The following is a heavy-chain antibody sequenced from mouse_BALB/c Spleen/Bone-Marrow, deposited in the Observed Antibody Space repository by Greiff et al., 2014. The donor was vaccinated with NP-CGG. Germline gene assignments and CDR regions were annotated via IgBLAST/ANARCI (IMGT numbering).Heavy chain of an antibody. J-gene: IGHJ4*01. CDR1: GYAFSSYW. CDR3: ARGVPMDY. Sequence: QVQLQQPGAELVRPGSSVKISCKASGYAFSSYWMNWVKQRPGQGLEWIGQIYPGDGDTNYDGKLKGKATLTADKSSSTAYMQLSSLTSEDSAVYFCARGVPMDYWGQGTSVTVSS. V-gene: IGHV1-80*01. CDR2: IYPGDGDT.